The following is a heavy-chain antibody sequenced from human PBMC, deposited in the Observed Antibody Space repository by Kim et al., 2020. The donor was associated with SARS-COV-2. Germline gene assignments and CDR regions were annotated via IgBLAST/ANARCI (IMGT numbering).Heavy chain of an antibody. D-gene: IGHD5-18*01. CDR2: IIPILGIA. CDR3: ARSHSGYSYGGDYFDY. J-gene: IGHJ4*02. V-gene: IGHV1-69*04. CDR1: GGTFSSYA. Sequence: SVKVSCKASGGTFSSYAISWVRQAPGQGLEWMGRIIPILGIANYAQKFQGRVTITADKSTSTAYMELSSLRSEDTAVYYCARSHSGYSYGGDYFDYWGQGTLVTVSS.